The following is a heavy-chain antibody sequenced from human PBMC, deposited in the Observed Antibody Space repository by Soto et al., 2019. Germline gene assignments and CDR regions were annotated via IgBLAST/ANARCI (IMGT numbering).Heavy chain of an antibody. Sequence: GASVKVSCKASGYTFTSYDINWVRQATGQGLEWMGWMNPNSGNTGYAQKFQGRVTMTRNTSISTAYMELSSLRSEDTAVYYCATYPRGYCSGGSCLVDYWGQGTLVTVSS. CDR2: MNPNSGNT. D-gene: IGHD2-15*01. CDR3: ATYPRGYCSGGSCLVDY. J-gene: IGHJ4*02. CDR1: GYTFTSYD. V-gene: IGHV1-8*01.